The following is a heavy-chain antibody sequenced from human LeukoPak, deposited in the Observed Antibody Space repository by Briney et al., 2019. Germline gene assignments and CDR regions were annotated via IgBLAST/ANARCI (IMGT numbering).Heavy chain of an antibody. J-gene: IGHJ6*04. Sequence: GGSLRLSCAASGFTFSSYWMHWVRQAPGKGLVWVSRINTDGSSTSYADSVKGRFTISRDNAKNTLYLQMNSLRAEDTAVYYCGRVGGGSSPLGVWGKGTTVTVSP. D-gene: IGHD6-6*01. CDR3: GRVGGGSSPLGV. CDR1: GFTFSSYW. CDR2: INTDGSST. V-gene: IGHV3-74*01.